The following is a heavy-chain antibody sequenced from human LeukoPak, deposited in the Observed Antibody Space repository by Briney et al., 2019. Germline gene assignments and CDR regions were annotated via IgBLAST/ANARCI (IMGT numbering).Heavy chain of an antibody. J-gene: IGHJ5*02. D-gene: IGHD7-27*01. Sequence: GGSLRLSCVGSGFTFSVHWVRQVPGKGLEWLTFIRHDVTDQHYTDSVRGRFTISRDNSKNTVYLQMNSLRPEDTALYYCAKDGNWASVSWGQGTLVTVSS. CDR3: AKDGNWASVS. CDR2: IRHDVTDQ. CDR1: GFTFS. V-gene: IGHV3-30*02.